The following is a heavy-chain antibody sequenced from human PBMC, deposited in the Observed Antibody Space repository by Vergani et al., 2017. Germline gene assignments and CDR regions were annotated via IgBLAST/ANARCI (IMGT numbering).Heavy chain of an antibody. CDR3: TTDPRYCGDGSCYWLRDHHYYGMDV. D-gene: IGHD2-21*01. V-gene: IGHV3-15*07. J-gene: IGHJ6*02. Sequence: EVQLSESGGDLVQPGGSLRLSCAASGFSFRNAWMNWVRRTPGKGLEWVGRIKSTFDRGTTDYAAAVKGRFTISRDDSKNTLFLQMNGLKTEDIGVYYCTTDPRYCGDGSCYWLRDHHYYGMDVWGQGTTVTVSS. CDR2: IKSTFDRGTT. CDR1: GFSFRNAW.